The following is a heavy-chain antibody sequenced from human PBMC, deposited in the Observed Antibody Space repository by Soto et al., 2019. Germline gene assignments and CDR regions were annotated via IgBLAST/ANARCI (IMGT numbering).Heavy chain of an antibody. CDR3: ASSAFYYDSSSTSWRNWFDP. CDR2: INAGNGNT. V-gene: IGHV1-3*01. Sequence: ASVKVSCKASGYTFTSYAMHWVRQAPGQRLEWMGWINAGNGNTKYSQKFQGRVTITRDTSASTAYMELSSLRSEDTAVYYCASSAFYYDSSSTSWRNWFDPWGQGTLVTVSS. D-gene: IGHD2-2*01. J-gene: IGHJ5*02. CDR1: GYTFTSYA.